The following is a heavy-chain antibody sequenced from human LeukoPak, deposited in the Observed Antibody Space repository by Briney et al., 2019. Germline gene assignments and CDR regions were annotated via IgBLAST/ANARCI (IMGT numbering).Heavy chain of an antibody. CDR1: GGSISSSNW. CDR2: ISYSGTA. J-gene: IGHJ4*02. CDR3: VRVRTGSISDH. Sequence: PSGTLSLTCAVSGGSISSSNWWSWVRQPPGKGLEWLGSISYSGTAYYNPSLRSRVTVSRDTSKNQFSLNLNSVTAADTAVYYCVRVRTGSISDHWGQGILVIVSS. D-gene: IGHD2-8*02. V-gene: IGHV4-4*02.